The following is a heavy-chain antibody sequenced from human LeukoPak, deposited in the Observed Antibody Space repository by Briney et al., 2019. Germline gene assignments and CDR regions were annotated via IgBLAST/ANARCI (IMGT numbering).Heavy chain of an antibody. D-gene: IGHD3-10*01. CDR2: INHSGST. V-gene: IGHV4-34*01. Sequence: SKTLSLTCAVYGGSFSGYYWSWFPKPPGKGREWIGEINHSGSTNYNPSLKSRVTISVDTSKNQFSLKLSSVTAADTAVYYCARGVGSYYMDVWGKGTTVTVSS. CDR3: ARGVGSYYMDV. CDR1: GGSFSGYY. J-gene: IGHJ6*03.